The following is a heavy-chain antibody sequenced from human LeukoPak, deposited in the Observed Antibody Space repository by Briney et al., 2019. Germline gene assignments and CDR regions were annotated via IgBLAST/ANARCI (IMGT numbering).Heavy chain of an antibody. CDR3: ARFRFPTRREDFDS. J-gene: IGHJ4*02. V-gene: IGHV3-48*01. CDR2: IGSTSSNI. D-gene: IGHD2-15*01. Sequence: PGGSLRLSCTGSGFTFSTYTMNWVRQAPGKGLEWVASIGSTSSNINYADSVEGRFTISRDNAKNSLYLQMNGLTAEDTAVYYCARFRFPTRREDFDSWGQGTLVTVSS. CDR1: GFTFSTYT.